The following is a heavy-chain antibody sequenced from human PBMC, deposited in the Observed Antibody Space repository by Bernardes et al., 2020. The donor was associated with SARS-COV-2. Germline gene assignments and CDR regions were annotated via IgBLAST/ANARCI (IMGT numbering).Heavy chain of an antibody. J-gene: IGHJ3*02. Sequence: ASVKVACKASGYTFTGYYMHWVRQAPGQGLEWMGWINPNSGGPNYAQKFQGRVTMTRDTSISPAYMELSRLRSDDTAVYYCARGSIVVVPAATIDAFDIWGQGTMVTVSS. CDR2: INPNSGGP. CDR1: GYTFTGYY. CDR3: ARGSIVVVPAATIDAFDI. V-gene: IGHV1-2*02. D-gene: IGHD2-2*01.